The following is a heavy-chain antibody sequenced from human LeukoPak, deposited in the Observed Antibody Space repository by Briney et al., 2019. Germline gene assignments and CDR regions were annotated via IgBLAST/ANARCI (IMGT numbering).Heavy chain of an antibody. D-gene: IGHD5-12*01. Sequence: PSETLSLTCTVSGGSISSYYWSWIRQPAGKGLEWIGRIYTSGSTNYNPSLKSRVTMSVDTSKNQFSLKLSSVTAADTAVYYCARDGRYSAGGWFDPSGQGTLVTVSS. CDR1: GGSISSYY. CDR2: IYTSGST. V-gene: IGHV4-4*07. J-gene: IGHJ5*02. CDR3: ARDGRYSAGGWFDP.